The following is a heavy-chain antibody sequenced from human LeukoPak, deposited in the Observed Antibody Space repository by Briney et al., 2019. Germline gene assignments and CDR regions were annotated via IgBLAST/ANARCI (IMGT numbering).Heavy chain of an antibody. J-gene: IGHJ5*02. V-gene: IGHV1-8*01. CDR2: MNPNSGNT. CDR1: GYTFTSYD. CDR3: ARGQVGYSYGYRDWFDP. D-gene: IGHD5-18*01. Sequence: GASVKVSCKASGYTFTSYDINWVRQATGQGLEWMGWMNPNSGNTGYAQEFQGRVTMTRNTSISTAYMELSSLRSEDTAVYYCARGQVGYSYGYRDWFDPWGQGTLVTVSS.